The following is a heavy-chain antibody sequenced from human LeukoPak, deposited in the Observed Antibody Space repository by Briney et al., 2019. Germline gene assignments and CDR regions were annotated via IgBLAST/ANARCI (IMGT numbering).Heavy chain of an antibody. D-gene: IGHD1-26*01. CDR3: AADGNSGSYPFDY. Sequence: GTSVKVSCKASGFTFTSSAVQWVRQARGQRLEWIGWIVVGSGNTNYAQKFQERVTITRDMSTSTAYMELSSLRSEDTAVYYCAADGNSGSYPFDYRGQGTLVTVSS. V-gene: IGHV1-58*01. CDR2: IVVGSGNT. J-gene: IGHJ4*02. CDR1: GFTFTSSA.